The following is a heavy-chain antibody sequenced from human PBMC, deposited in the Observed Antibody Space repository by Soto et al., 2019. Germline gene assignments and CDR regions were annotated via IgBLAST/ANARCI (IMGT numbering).Heavy chain of an antibody. D-gene: IGHD3-10*01. V-gene: IGHV4-59*08. Sequence: SETLSLTCTVSGGSIRSYCWTWIRQPPGEGLEWIGSICNNGSTYYNPSLKSRVTISVDTSKNQFSLKLSSVTAADTAVYYCARHRNYYGSGSYYFDYWGQGTLVTVSS. CDR2: ICNNGST. J-gene: IGHJ4*02. CDR1: GGSIRSYC. CDR3: ARHRNYYGSGSYYFDY.